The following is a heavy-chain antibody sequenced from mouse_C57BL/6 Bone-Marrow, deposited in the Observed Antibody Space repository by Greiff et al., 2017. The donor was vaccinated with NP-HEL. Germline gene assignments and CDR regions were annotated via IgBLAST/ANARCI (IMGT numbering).Heavy chain of an antibody. Sequence: EVMLVQSGAELVKPGASVKLSCTASGFTITDYYMHWVKQRTEQGLEWIGRIDPEDGDTKYAPKFQGKATITADTSSNTAYLRLSSLTSEDTAVYYCARGGDSSGFAYWGQGTLVTVSA. D-gene: IGHD1-1*01. J-gene: IGHJ3*01. CDR2: IDPEDGDT. CDR1: GFTITDYY. CDR3: ARGGDSSGFAY. V-gene: IGHV14-2*01.